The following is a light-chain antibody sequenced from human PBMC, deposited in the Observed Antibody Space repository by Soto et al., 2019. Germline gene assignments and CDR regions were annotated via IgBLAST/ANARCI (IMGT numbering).Light chain of an antibody. CDR2: GAS. Sequence: EIVMTQSPGTLSVSPGERATLSCRASQSVRSNLAWYQQKPGQAPRLLIYGASTRATGIPDRFSGSGSGTELTLTISSLQSEDFAVYYCQQYNDLPGTFGQGTTLEVK. J-gene: IGKJ2*01. V-gene: IGKV3-15*01. CDR1: QSVRSN. CDR3: QQYNDLPGT.